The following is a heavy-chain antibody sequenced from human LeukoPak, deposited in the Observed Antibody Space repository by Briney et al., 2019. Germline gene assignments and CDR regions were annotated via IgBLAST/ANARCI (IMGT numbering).Heavy chain of an antibody. CDR3: AKSGVVVTAAYFDD. Sequence: GGSLRLSCAASGFTFSSYAMNWVRQAPGEGLEWVSLISGSGGRTYYADSVKGRFTISRENSKNTLYLQMNSLRAEDTAVYYCAKSGVVVTAAYFDDWGQGTLVTVSS. CDR1: GFTFSSYA. J-gene: IGHJ4*02. V-gene: IGHV3-23*01. D-gene: IGHD2-21*02. CDR2: ISGSGGRT.